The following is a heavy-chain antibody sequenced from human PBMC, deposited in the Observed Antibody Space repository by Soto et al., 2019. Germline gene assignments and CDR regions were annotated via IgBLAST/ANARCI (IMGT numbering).Heavy chain of an antibody. CDR1: GYTFTSYG. D-gene: IGHD3-22*01. Sequence: QVQLVQSGAEVKKPGASVKVSCKASGYTFTSYGISWVRQAPGQGLEWMGWISAYNGNTNNAQKLQGRVTMTTDTSMSTAYMGLRSLRSDDTAVYYCARDLYYYDSSGYFHDAFDIWGQGTMVTVSS. CDR2: ISAYNGNT. CDR3: ARDLYYYDSSGYFHDAFDI. J-gene: IGHJ3*02. V-gene: IGHV1-18*01.